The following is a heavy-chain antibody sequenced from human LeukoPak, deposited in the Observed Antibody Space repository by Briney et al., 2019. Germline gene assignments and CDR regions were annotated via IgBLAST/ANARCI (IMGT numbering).Heavy chain of an antibody. V-gene: IGHV3-21*01. J-gene: IGHJ4*02. CDR2: ISSSSSYI. D-gene: IGHD2-21*02. CDR3: AKDPVGDCVN. CDR1: GFAFSSYS. Sequence: PGGSLRLSCAASGFAFSSYSMNWVRQAPGKGLERVSSISSSSSYIYYADSVEGRFTISRDNAKNSLYLQMTSLTAEDTAVYYCAKDPVGDCVNWGQGTRVTVSS.